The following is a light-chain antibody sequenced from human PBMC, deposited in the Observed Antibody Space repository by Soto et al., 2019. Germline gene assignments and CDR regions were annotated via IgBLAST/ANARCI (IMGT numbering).Light chain of an antibody. J-gene: IGLJ1*01. Sequence: QSALTQPPSASGSPGQSVTISCTGTSSDVGGYNYVSWYQQHPGKAPKLMIYEVSKRPPGVPDRFSGSKSGNTASLTVSGLQAEDEADYYCSSYAGSKPYVFGTGTKVTVL. V-gene: IGLV2-8*01. CDR2: EVS. CDR1: SSDVGGYNY. CDR3: SSYAGSKPYV.